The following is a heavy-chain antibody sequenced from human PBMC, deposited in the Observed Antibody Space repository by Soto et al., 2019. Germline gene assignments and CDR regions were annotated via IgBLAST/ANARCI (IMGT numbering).Heavy chain of an antibody. J-gene: IGHJ6*02. CDR3: ASVLSSPYGGYSSSWNYYYGMDV. CDR2: INPSGGST. CDR1: GYTFTSYY. V-gene: IGHV1-46*01. D-gene: IGHD6-13*01. Sequence: GASVKVSCKASGYTFTSYYMHWVRQAPGQGPEWMGIINPSGGSTSYAQKFQGRVTMTRDTSTSTVYMELSSLRSEDTAVYYCASVLSSPYGGYSSSWNYYYGMDVWGQGTTVTVSS.